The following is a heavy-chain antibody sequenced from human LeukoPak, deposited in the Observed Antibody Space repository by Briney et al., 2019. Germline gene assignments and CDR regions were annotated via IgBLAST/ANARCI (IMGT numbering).Heavy chain of an antibody. CDR2: IYYSGST. V-gene: IGHV4-31*03. CDR1: GGSISSGGYY. CDR3: ARDQSTGGYFDY. D-gene: IGHD5/OR15-5a*01. Sequence: SQTLSLTCTVSGGSISSGGYYWCWIRQHPGKGLEWIGYIYYSGSTYYNPSLKSRVTISVDTSKNQFSLKLSSVTAADTAVYYCARDQSTGGYFDYWGQGTLVTVSS. J-gene: IGHJ4*02.